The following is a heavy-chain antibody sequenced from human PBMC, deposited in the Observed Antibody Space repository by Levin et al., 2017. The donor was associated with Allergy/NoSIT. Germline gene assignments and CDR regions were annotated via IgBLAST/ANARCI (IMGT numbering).Heavy chain of an antibody. Sequence: GESLKISCKASGYSLTSYWIGWVRQMPGKGLEWMGIIYPGDSETRFSPSFQGQVTFSADKSISTAYLQWSSLKASDTAMYYCARSKGYCSSTNCALSDYWGQGTLVTVSS. V-gene: IGHV5-51*01. CDR1: GYSLTSYW. CDR2: IYPGDSET. D-gene: IGHD2-2*01. J-gene: IGHJ4*02. CDR3: ARSKGYCSSTNCALSDY.